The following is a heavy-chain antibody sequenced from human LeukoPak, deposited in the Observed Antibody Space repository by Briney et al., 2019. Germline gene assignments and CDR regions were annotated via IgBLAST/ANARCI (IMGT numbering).Heavy chain of an antibody. CDR3: ARVPPLGYCSGGSCLLYYYYYMDV. CDR1: GFTFSSYE. J-gene: IGHJ6*03. D-gene: IGHD2-15*01. Sequence: GGSLRLSCAASGFTFSSYEMNWVRQAPGKGLEWVSSISSSSSYIYYADSVKGRFTISRDNAKNSLYLQMNSLRAEDTAVYYCARVPPLGYCSGGSCLLYYYYYMDVWGKGTTVTVSS. CDR2: ISSSSSYI. V-gene: IGHV3-21*01.